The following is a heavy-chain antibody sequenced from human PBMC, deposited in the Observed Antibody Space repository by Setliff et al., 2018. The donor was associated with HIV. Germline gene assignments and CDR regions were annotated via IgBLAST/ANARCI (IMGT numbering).Heavy chain of an antibody. J-gene: IGHJ4*02. CDR1: GYTFTSYA. V-gene: IGHV7-4-1*02. D-gene: IGHD5-18*01. CDR2: INTNTGNP. Sequence: ASVKVSCKASGYTFTSYAMNWVRQAPGQGLEWMGWINTNTGNPTYAQGFTGRFVFSLDTSVSTAYLQISSLKAEDTAVYYCARAREDTAYMELRSLGSDDTAVYFCARRASTAEVFDYWGQGTLVTVSS. CDR3: ARAREDTAYMELRSLGSDDTAVYFCARRASTAEVFDY.